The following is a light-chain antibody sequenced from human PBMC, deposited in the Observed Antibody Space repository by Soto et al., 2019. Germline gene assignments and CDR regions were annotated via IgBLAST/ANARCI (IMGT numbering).Light chain of an antibody. J-gene: IGLJ2*01. CDR2: EVS. CDR3: SSYADTNNLL. CDR1: SSDVGGWPH. Sequence: QSALTQPASVSASPGQSITISCAGTSSDVGGWPHVSWYQQHPGKAPKLVIYEVSNRPSGVSSRFSGSKSGSTASLTISGLQAEDEADYYCSSYADTNNLLFGGGTKLTVL. V-gene: IGLV2-14*01.